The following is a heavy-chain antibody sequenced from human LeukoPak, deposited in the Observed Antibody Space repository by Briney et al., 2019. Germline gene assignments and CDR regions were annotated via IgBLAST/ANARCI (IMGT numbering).Heavy chain of an antibody. CDR1: GFTFSSYT. J-gene: IGHJ4*02. Sequence: GGSLRLSCAVSGFTFSSYTMHWVRQAPMKGLEWVSSISTSATYTYYADSVKGRFSVSRDNAKNSLYLQMNSLRAEDTAVYFCARDLEDYNNYGEMAIWGQGTLVTVSS. D-gene: IGHD4-11*01. CDR3: ARDLEDYNNYGEMAI. V-gene: IGHV3-21*01. CDR2: ISTSATYT.